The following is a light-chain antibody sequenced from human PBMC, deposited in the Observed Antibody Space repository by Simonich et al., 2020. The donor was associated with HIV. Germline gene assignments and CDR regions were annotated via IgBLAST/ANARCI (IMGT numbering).Light chain of an antibody. Sequence: DIQMTQSPSTLSASVGDRVTITCRASQSISSWLAWYQQKPGKAPNLLIYKASSLESGVPSRFSGSGSGTEFTLTISSLQAEDVAVYYCQQYNNWPYTFGQGTKLEIK. CDR1: QSISSW. J-gene: IGKJ2*01. CDR3: QQYNNWPYT. V-gene: IGKV1-5*03. CDR2: KAS.